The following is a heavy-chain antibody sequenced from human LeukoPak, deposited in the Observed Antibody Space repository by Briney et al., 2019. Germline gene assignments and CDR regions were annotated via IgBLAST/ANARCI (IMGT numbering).Heavy chain of an antibody. Sequence: GGSLRLSCAASGFTFSSYGMHWGRQAPGKGLEGVAGISYDGSNKYYADSVKGRFTISRDNSKNTLYLQMNSLRAEDTAVYYCAKEPYYYGSGSYFNWFDPWGQGTLVTVSS. J-gene: IGHJ5*02. D-gene: IGHD3-10*01. V-gene: IGHV3-30*18. CDR3: AKEPYYYGSGSYFNWFDP. CDR1: GFTFSSYG. CDR2: ISYDGSNK.